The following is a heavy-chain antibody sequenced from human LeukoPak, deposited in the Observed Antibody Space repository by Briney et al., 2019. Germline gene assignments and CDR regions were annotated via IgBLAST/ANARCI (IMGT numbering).Heavy chain of an antibody. Sequence: GGSLRLSCVASGFTFSHSWMTWVRQAPGKGLEWVGHIKEDGSSQNYADSVKGRFTISRGNAKSSLHLQMNGLRAEDTAVYYCARDGRYYDILTGYPDYYYYYGMDVWGQGTTVTVSS. CDR1: GFTFSHSW. CDR2: IKEDGSSQ. CDR3: ARDGRYYDILTGYPDYYYYYGMDV. J-gene: IGHJ6*02. V-gene: IGHV3-7*01. D-gene: IGHD3-9*01.